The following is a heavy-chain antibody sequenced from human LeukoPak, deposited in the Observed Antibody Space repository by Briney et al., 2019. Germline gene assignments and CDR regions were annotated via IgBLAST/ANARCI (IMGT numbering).Heavy chain of an antibody. J-gene: IGHJ4*02. CDR2: ISSDGTST. V-gene: IGHV3-74*01. Sequence: GGSLRLSCSASGFTFSSSSRHWVRRAPGKGLVWVSRISSDGTSTNYADSVKGRFIISRDNAKNTLYLQMNSLRAEDTAVYLCARVRSSSWFDYWGQGTLVAVSS. CDR3: ARVRSSSWFDY. D-gene: IGHD6-13*01. CDR1: GFTFSSSS.